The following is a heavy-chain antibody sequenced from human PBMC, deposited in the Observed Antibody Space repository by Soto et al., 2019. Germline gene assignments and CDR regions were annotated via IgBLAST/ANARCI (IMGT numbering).Heavy chain of an antibody. V-gene: IGHV4-31*03. D-gene: IGHD3-3*01. CDR1: GGSISSGGYY. J-gene: IGHJ3*02. CDR3: ARVSGGAIFGVVNDAFDI. Sequence: TLSLTCTVSGGSISSGGYYWSWIRQHPGKGLEWIGYIYNSGSTYYNPSLKSRVTISVDTSKNQYSLKLSSVTAADTAVYYCARVSGGAIFGVVNDAFDIWGQGTMVTVSS. CDR2: IYNSGST.